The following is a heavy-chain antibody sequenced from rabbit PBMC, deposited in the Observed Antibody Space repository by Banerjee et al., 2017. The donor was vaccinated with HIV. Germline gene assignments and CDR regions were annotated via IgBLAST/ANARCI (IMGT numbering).Heavy chain of an antibody. D-gene: IGHD1-1*01. CDR3: ARGYWTDGLHL. V-gene: IGHV1S45*01. J-gene: IGHJ3*01. Sequence: SSSDWIYWVRQAPGKGLEWIGCINTGSGATYYASWAKGRFTISKTSSTTVTLQMTSLTAADTATYFCARGYWTDGLHLWGQGTLVTVS. CDR1: SSSDW. CDR2: INTGSGAT.